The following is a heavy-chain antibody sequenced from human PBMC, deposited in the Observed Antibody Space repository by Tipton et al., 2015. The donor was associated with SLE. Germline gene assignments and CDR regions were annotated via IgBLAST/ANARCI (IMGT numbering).Heavy chain of an antibody. CDR2: INTNTGNP. CDR1: GYTFTSYA. D-gene: IGHD3-22*01. V-gene: IGHV7-4-1*02. J-gene: IGHJ3*02. CDR3: ARAHYYDSSGYYCPEAFDI. Sequence: QSGAEVKKPGASVKVSCKASGYTFTSYAMNWVRQAPGQGLEWMGWINTNTGNPTYAQGFTGRFVFSLDTSVSTAYLQISSLKAEDTAVYYCARAHYYDSSGYYCPEAFDIWGQGTMVTVSS.